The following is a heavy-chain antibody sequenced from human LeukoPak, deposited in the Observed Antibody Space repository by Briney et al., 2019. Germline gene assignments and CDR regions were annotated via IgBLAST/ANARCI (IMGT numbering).Heavy chain of an antibody. CDR2: IYPGDSDT. V-gene: IGHV5-51*01. CDR1: GNSFTSYW. J-gene: IGHJ3*02. D-gene: IGHD6-19*01. Sequence: GESLKISCQGSGNSFTSYWIGWVRQLPGKGLEWMGIIYPGDSDTRYSPSFQGQVTISADKSISTAYLQWSSLKASDTAMYYCARMEQFDAFDIWGQGTMVTVSS. CDR3: ARMEQFDAFDI.